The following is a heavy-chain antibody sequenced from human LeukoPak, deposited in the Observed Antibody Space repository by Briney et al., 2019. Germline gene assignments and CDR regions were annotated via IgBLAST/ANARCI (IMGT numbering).Heavy chain of an antibody. D-gene: IGHD2-8*01. CDR3: AIGAHGLTNDAFDI. Sequence: NSSETLSLTCTVSGDSISSSTYYWGWIRQPPGKGLEWIGSMYYSGSTHYNPSLKSRVTISVDTSKNHFSLKLSSVTAADTAVYFCAIGAHGLTNDAFDIWGQGLMVTVSS. J-gene: IGHJ3*02. V-gene: IGHV4-39*02. CDR2: MYYSGST. CDR1: GDSISSSTYY.